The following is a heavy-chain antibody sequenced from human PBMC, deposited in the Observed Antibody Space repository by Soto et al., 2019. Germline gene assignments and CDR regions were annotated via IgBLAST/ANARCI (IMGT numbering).Heavy chain of an antibody. Sequence: GGSLRLSCAASGVTLNRYSMNWVRQVPGKGLEWVSVITGSGSNTYYADSVKGRFTISRDNSKNTLHLQMIGLRVEDTAIYYCAKAASGSPSSWFDPWGQGTLVTVSS. J-gene: IGHJ5*02. CDR3: AKAASGSPSSWFDP. CDR2: ITGSGSNT. CDR1: GVTLNRYS. V-gene: IGHV3-23*01. D-gene: IGHD1-26*01.